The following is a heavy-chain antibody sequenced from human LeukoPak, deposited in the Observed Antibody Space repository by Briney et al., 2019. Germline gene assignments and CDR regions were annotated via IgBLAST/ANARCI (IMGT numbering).Heavy chain of an antibody. D-gene: IGHD6-19*01. Sequence: GASVKVSCKASGYTFTSYDINWVRQATGQGLEWMGWMNPNSGNTGYAQKFQGRVTMTRNTSISTAYMELSSLRSEDTAVYYCAKVASSGWYRNWFDPWGQGTLVTVSS. CDR2: MNPNSGNT. J-gene: IGHJ5*02. V-gene: IGHV1-8*01. CDR3: AKVASSGWYRNWFDP. CDR1: GYTFTSYD.